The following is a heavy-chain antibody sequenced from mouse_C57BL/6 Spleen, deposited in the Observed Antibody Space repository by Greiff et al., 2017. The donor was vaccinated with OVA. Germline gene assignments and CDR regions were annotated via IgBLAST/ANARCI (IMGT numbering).Heavy chain of an antibody. CDR2: INPNNGGT. CDR1: GYTFTDYY. V-gene: IGHV1-26*01. CDR3: ARGGDYDEDYYAMDD. Sequence: EVQLQQPGPELVKPGASVKISCKASGYTFTDYYMNWVKQSHGKSLEWIGDINPNNGGTSYNQKFKGKATLTVDKSSSTAYMELRSLTSEDSAVYDCARGGDYDEDYYAMDDWGQGTSVTVSS. J-gene: IGHJ4*01. D-gene: IGHD2-4*01.